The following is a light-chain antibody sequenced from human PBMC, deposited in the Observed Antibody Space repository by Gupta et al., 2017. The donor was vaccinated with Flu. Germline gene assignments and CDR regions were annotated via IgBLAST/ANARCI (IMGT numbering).Light chain of an antibody. V-gene: IGKV1-39*01. CDR3: QQSYSTPQT. CDR2: AAS. CDR1: QSISSY. J-gene: IGKJ2*01. Sequence: DIQMTQSPSSLPASVGDSVTITCRASQSISSYLNWYQQKPGKAPKLLIYAASSLQSGVPSRFSGSGSGTDFTLTISSLQPEDFATYYCQQSYSTPQTFGQGTKLEIK.